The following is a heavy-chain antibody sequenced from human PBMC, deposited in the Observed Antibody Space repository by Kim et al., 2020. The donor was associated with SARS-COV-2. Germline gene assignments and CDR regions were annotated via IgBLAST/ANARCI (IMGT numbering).Heavy chain of an antibody. J-gene: IGHJ6*02. CDR2: IIPIFGTA. CDR1: GGTFSSYA. CDR3: ARKGSQPVIHRAYYYGMDV. D-gene: IGHD3-10*01. V-gene: IGHV1-69*13. Sequence: SVKVSCKASGGTFSSYAISWVRQAPGQGLEWMGGIIPIFGTANYAQKFQGRVTITADESTSTAYMELSSLRSEDTAVYYCARKGSQPVIHRAYYYGMDVWGQGTTVTVSS.